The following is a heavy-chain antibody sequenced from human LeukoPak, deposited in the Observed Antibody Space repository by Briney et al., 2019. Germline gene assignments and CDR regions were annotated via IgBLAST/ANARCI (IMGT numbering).Heavy chain of an antibody. D-gene: IGHD3-16*01. CDR3: ARAMSTFGGVRNYFDS. CDR2: VSISSGTI. CDR1: GFTFSSYS. V-gene: IGHV3-48*04. Sequence: GGSLRLSCAASGFTFSSYSMNWVRQAPGKGLEWVSFVSISSGTIYYADSVKGRFSISRDNAKSSLDLQMNSLRAEDTAVYYCARAMSTFGGVRNYFDSWGQGTLVAVSS. J-gene: IGHJ4*02.